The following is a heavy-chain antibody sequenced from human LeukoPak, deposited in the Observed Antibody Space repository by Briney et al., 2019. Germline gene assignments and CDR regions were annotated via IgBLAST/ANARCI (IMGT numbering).Heavy chain of an antibody. Sequence: SGPALVKPTQTLTLTCTFSGFSLSTTGMRVSWIRQPPGMALEWLARIDWDDDKFYSTSLKTRLTISKDTSKNQVVLTMTNMDPVDTATYYCARWSGDWSDPWGQGTLVTVSS. CDR3: ARWSGDWSDP. CDR1: GFSLSTTGMR. D-gene: IGHD6-25*01. J-gene: IGHJ5*02. V-gene: IGHV2-70*04. CDR2: IDWDDDK.